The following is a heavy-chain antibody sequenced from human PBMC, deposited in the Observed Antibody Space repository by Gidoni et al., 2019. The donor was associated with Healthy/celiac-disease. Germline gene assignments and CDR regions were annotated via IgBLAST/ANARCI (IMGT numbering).Heavy chain of an antibody. CDR1: GFTFSSYA. D-gene: IGHD3-3*01. Sequence: EVQLLESGGGLVQPGGSLRLSCAASGFTFSSYAMSWVRQAPGKGLEWVSAISGSGGSTYYADSVKGRFTISRDNSKNTLYLQMNSLRAEDTAVYYCAKVTQSKVNDFWSGYLGWFDPWGQGTLVTVSS. CDR2: ISGSGGST. V-gene: IGHV3-23*01. J-gene: IGHJ5*02. CDR3: AKVTQSKVNDFWSGYLGWFDP.